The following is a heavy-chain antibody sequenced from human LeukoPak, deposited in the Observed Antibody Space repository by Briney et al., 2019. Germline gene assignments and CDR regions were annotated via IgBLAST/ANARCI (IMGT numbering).Heavy chain of an antibody. Sequence: SVKVSCKASGGTFSSYAISWVRQAPGQGLEWMGGIIPIFGTANYAQKFQGRVTITADESTSTAYTELSSLRSEDTAVYYCARESGCSGGSCYPNWFDPWGQGTLVTVSS. CDR3: ARESGCSGGSCYPNWFDP. D-gene: IGHD2-15*01. J-gene: IGHJ5*02. CDR2: IIPIFGTA. V-gene: IGHV1-69*01. CDR1: GGTFSSYA.